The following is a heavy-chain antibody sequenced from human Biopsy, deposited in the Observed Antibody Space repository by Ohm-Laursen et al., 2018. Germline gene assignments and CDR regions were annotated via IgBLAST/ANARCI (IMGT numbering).Heavy chain of an antibody. CDR2: ISYDGSGE. Sequence: SLRLSCAASGFTFTSYAMHWARQAPGKGLEWVAVISYDGSGEYYADSLQGRFIISRDNPKNTVDLQMNSPRAEDTAVYFCARDGKRWDYSTYFSWHFDLWGRGTLVTVSS. CDR3: ARDGKRWDYSTYFSWHFDL. CDR1: GFTFTSYA. V-gene: IGHV3-30*03. J-gene: IGHJ2*01. D-gene: IGHD4-11*01.